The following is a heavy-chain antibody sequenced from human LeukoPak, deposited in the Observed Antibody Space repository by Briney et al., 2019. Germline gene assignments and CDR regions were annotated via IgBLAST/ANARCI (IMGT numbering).Heavy chain of an antibody. J-gene: IGHJ4*02. CDR2: ISYDGSNK. Sequence: GGSLRLSCAASGFTFSSYAMHWVRQAPGKGLEWVAVISYDGSNKYYVDSVKGRFTISRDNSKNTLYLQMNSLRAEDTAVYYCANLPWELSVSDYWGQGTLVTVSS. V-gene: IGHV3-30*04. D-gene: IGHD1-26*01. CDR1: GFTFSSYA. CDR3: ANLPWELSVSDY.